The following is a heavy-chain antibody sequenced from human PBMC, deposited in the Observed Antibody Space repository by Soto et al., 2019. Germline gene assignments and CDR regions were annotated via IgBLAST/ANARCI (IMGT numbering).Heavy chain of an antibody. CDR3: ARGSGWFDP. CDR1: GGSISSGDYY. CDR2: IYYSGSS. V-gene: IGHV4-30-4*01. Sequence: SETLSLTCTVSGGSISSGDYYWSWIRQVPGKGLEWIGHIYYSGSSYYNPSLKSRVIISVDTSKNQFSLKLSSVTAADTAVYYCARGSGWFDPWGQGTLVTVSS. J-gene: IGHJ5*02.